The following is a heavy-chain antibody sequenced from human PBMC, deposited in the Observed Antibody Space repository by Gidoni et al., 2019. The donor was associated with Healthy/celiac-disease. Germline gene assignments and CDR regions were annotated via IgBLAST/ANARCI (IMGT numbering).Heavy chain of an antibody. Sequence: QVQLVQSGAEVKKPGASVKVSCKVSGYTLPELSMHWVRQPPGKGLEWMGGFDPEDGETIYAQKFQGRVTMTEDTSTDTAYMELSSLRSEDTAVYYCATRGRREYYYDSSGYYYFDYWGQGTLVTVSS. CDR1: GYTLPELS. CDR2: FDPEDGET. J-gene: IGHJ4*02. CDR3: ATRGRREYYYDSSGYYYFDY. V-gene: IGHV1-24*01. D-gene: IGHD3-22*01.